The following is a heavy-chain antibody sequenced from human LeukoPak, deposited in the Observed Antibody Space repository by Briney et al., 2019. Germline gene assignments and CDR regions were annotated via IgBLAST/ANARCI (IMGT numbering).Heavy chain of an antibody. CDR1: GFSLSSYS. CDR3: ARAINAGAFDH. V-gene: IGHV3-48*02. CDR2: ISSSGYPI. D-gene: IGHD2-8*02. J-gene: IGHJ4*02. Sequence: GGSLRLSCAASGFSLSSYSMNWVRQAPGKGLEWVSHISSSGYPIYYADSVKGRFAISRDTAKSSLCLQMNSLRDEDTAVYYCARAINAGAFDHWGQGTLVTVSS.